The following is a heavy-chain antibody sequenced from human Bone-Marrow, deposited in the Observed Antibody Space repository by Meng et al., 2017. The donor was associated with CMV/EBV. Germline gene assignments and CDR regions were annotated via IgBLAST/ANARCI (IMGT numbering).Heavy chain of an antibody. CDR2: INSDGSST. CDR3: ARDPLASYLDY. V-gene: IGHV3-74*01. Sequence: GGSLRLSCAASGFTFSSYWMHWVRQAPGKGLVWVSRINSDGSSTSYADSVKGRFTISRDNAKNTPYLQMNSLRAEDTAVYYCARDPLASYLDYWGQGTLVTVSS. CDR1: GFTFSSYW. J-gene: IGHJ4*02.